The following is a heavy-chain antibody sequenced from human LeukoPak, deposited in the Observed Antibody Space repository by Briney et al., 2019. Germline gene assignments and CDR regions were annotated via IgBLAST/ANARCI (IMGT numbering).Heavy chain of an antibody. V-gene: IGHV3-30*18. CDR2: ISYDGSNK. Sequence: PGGSLRLSCAASGFTFDDYAMHWVRQAPGKGLERVAVISYDGSNKYYADSVKGRFTISRDNSKSTLYLQMNSLRAEDTAVYYCAKEGATDYYDSSGYYYFDYWGQGTLVTVSS. CDR1: GFTFDDYA. CDR3: AKEGATDYYDSSGYYYFDY. D-gene: IGHD3-22*01. J-gene: IGHJ4*02.